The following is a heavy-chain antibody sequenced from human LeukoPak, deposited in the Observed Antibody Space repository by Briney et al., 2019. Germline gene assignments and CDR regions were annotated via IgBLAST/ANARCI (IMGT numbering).Heavy chain of an antibody. CDR3: ARGGVYISSWGDS. CDR2: ISGSGGGT. V-gene: IGHV3-23*01. D-gene: IGHD6-13*01. Sequence: GGSLRLSCAASGFTFTNYAMSWVRQAPGKGLEWVSWISGSGGGTYFADSVKGRFTISRENSANTMYQKMNSGRAEDTAVYYCARGGVYISSWGDSWGQGTLVTVSS. CDR1: GFTFTNYA. J-gene: IGHJ4*02.